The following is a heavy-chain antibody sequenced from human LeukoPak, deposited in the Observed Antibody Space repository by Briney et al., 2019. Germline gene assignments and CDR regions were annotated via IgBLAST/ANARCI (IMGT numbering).Heavy chain of an antibody. Sequence: GGSLSFSLEAPGSTLDDFGLSWVGKVPGKGLEGVSDINWNGGSTGYADSVKGRFTISRDNAKNSLYLQMNSLTAEDTALYFCARVKLTGIQDWFDPWGQGTLVTVSS. CDR3: ARVKLTGIQDWFDP. D-gene: IGHD1-20*01. V-gene: IGHV3-20*03. CDR1: GSTLDDFG. CDR2: INWNGGST. J-gene: IGHJ5*02.